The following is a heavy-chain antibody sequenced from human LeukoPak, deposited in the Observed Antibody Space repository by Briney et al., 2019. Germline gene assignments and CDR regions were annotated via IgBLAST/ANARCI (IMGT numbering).Heavy chain of an antibody. J-gene: IGHJ4*02. CDR1: GFSFSDAW. CDR2: IYHSGST. Sequence: GSLRLSCAASGFSFSDAWMSWVRQPPGKGLEWIGEIYHSGSTNYNPSLKSRVTISVDKSKNQFSLKLSSVTAADTAVYYCARTPVLAGYSSSWYVDYWGQGTLVTVSS. V-gene: IGHV4-4*02. CDR3: ARTPVLAGYSSSWYVDY. D-gene: IGHD6-13*01.